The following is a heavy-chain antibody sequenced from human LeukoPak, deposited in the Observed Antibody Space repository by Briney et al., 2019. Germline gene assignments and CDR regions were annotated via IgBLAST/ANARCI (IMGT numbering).Heavy chain of an antibody. CDR3: AKDLGEEWLVISS. D-gene: IGHD6-19*01. CDR2: ISWNSGSI. J-gene: IGHJ4*02. V-gene: IGHV3-9*01. Sequence: PGRSLRLSCAASGFTFDDYAMHWVRQAPGKGLEWVSGISWNSGSIGYADSVKGRFTISRDNAKNSLYLQMNSLRAEDTALYYCAKDLGEEWLVISSWGQGTLVTVPS. CDR1: GFTFDDYA.